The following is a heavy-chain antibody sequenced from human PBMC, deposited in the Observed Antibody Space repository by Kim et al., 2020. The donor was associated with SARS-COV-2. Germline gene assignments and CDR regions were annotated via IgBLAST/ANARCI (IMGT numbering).Heavy chain of an antibody. J-gene: IGHJ6*02. V-gene: IGHV3-23*01. CDR1: GFTFSSYA. CDR3: AKARWGGGAHYYYGMDV. CDR2: ISGSGGST. D-gene: IGHD3-16*01. Sequence: GGSLRLSCAASGFTFSSYAMSWVRQAPGKGLEWVSAISGSGGSTYYADSVKGRFTISRDNSKNTLYLQMNSLRAEDTAVYYCAKARWGGGAHYYYGMDVGGQGTTVTVS.